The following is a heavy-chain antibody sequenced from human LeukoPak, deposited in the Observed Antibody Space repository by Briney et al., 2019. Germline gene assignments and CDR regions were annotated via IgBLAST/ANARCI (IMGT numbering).Heavy chain of an antibody. V-gene: IGHV3-30*18. D-gene: IGHD3-3*01. CDR3: AKDGITIFGVVTDAFDI. CDR1: GFTFSSYG. Sequence: GGSLRLSCAASGFTFSSYGVHWVRQAPGKGLEWVAVISNDGSNKYYADSVKGRFTISRDNSKNTLYLQMNSLRAEDTAVYYCAKDGITIFGVVTDAFDIWGQGTMVTVSS. CDR2: ISNDGSNK. J-gene: IGHJ3*02.